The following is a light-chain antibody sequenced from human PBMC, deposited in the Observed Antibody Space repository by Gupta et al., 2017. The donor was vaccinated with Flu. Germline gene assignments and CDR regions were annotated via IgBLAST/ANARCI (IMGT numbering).Light chain of an antibody. J-gene: IGKJ4*01. CDR3: QQYNNWL. V-gene: IGKV3-15*01. Sequence: EVVMTQSPATLSVSPGERATLSCRASQSMSSNLAWYQQKPGQAPRLLIYGASTRATGIPARFSGSGSGTEFTLTISSLQSEDFAVYYCQQYNNWLFGGGTKVEIK. CDR2: GAS. CDR1: QSMSSN.